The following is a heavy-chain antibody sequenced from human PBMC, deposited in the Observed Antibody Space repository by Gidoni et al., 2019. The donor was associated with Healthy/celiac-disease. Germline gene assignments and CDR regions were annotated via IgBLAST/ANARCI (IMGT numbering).Heavy chain of an antibody. Sequence: QVQLVQSGAEVKKPGSSVKVSCKASGGTFSSYAISWVRQAPGQGLEWMGGIIPIFGTANYAQKFQGRVTITADESTSTAYMELSSLRSEDTAVYYCARDGDDHDYGDYVGPYYYYGMDVWGQGTTVTVSS. CDR1: GGTFSSYA. D-gene: IGHD4-17*01. CDR3: ARDGDDHDYGDYVGPYYYYGMDV. CDR2: IIPIFGTA. V-gene: IGHV1-69*01. J-gene: IGHJ6*02.